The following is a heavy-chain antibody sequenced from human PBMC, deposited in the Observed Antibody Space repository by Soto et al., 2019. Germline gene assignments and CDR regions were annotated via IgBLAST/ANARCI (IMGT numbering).Heavy chain of an antibody. CDR3: ARDRIAAAGYDYGMDV. CDR2: ISSSNNTI. D-gene: IGHD6-13*01. V-gene: IGHV3-48*02. CDR1: GFTFSTYS. Sequence: EVQLVESGGGLVQPGGSLRLSCAASGFTFSTYSMNWVRQAPGKGLEWVSYISSSNNTIYYADSVKGRFTISRDNAKNSLYLQMNSLRDEDTAVYYCARDRIAAAGYDYGMDVWGQGTTVTVSS. J-gene: IGHJ6*02.